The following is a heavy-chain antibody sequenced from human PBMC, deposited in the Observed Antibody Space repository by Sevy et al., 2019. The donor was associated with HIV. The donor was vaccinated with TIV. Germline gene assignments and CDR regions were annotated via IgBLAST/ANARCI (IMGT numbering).Heavy chain of an antibody. CDR3: AREPPYYDILAGYSYGMDV. D-gene: IGHD3-9*01. Sequence: SETLSLTCTVSGGSISNYYWSWIRQPPGKGLEWIGHIYHTGITKNNPSLKSRVTLSVDTSKNQFSLKLSSVTAADTAVYYCAREPPYYDILAGYSYGMDVWGQGTTVTVSS. CDR1: GGSISNYY. CDR2: IYHTGIT. V-gene: IGHV4-59*01. J-gene: IGHJ6*02.